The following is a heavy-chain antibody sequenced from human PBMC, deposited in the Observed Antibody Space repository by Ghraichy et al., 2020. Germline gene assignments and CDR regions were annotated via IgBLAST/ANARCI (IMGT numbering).Heavy chain of an antibody. CDR1: GYTLTELS. Sequence: ASVKVSCKVSGYTLTELSMHWVRQAPGKGLEWMGGFDPEDGETIYAQKFQGRVTMTEDTSTDTAYMELSSLRSEDTAVYYCATNYPSYDYVWGSYRYTGMGYWGQGTLVTVSS. J-gene: IGHJ4*02. D-gene: IGHD3-16*02. CDR2: FDPEDGET. CDR3: ATNYPSYDYVWGSYRYTGMGY. V-gene: IGHV1-24*01.